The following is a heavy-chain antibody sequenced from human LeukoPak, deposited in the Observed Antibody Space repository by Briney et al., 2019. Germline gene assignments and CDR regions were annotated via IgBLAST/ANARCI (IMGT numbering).Heavy chain of an antibody. J-gene: IGHJ6*02. V-gene: IGHV4-59*01. CDR3: ARAGQGVRSSWYFVYGMDV. D-gene: IGHD6-13*01. Sequence: SETLSLTCTVSGGSISGYYWTWIRQPPGKGLEWIGYIYYSGSTNYNPSLKSRVTISVDTSKNQFSLKLSSVTAADTAVYYCARAGQGVRSSWYFVYGMDVWGQGTTVTVSS. CDR1: GGSISGYY. CDR2: IYYSGST.